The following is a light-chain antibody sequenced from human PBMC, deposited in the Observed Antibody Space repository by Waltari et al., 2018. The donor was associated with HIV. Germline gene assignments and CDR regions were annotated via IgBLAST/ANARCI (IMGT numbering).Light chain of an antibody. J-gene: IGKJ1*01. CDR3: QQSGTSRRT. Sequence: EIVLTQSPGIPSLSAGERATLSCRASQSINRSYLAWYQHKPGQAPRLLIYGASNRAAGIPDRFSGSGSGTDFTLTISRLEPEDFAVYYCQQSGTSRRTFGQGTKVEIK. CDR2: GAS. V-gene: IGKV3-20*01. CDR1: QSINRSY.